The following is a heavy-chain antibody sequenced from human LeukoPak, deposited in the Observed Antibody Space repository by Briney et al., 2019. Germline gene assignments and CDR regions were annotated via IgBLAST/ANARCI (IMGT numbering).Heavy chain of an antibody. CDR2: IYYSGST. CDR1: GGSISSGDYY. CDR3: ARDRSSSTSLDY. Sequence: SETLSLTCTVSGGSISSGDYYWSWIRQPPGKGLEWIGYIYYSGSTYYNPSLKSRVTISVDTSKNQFSLKLSSVTAADTAVYYCARDRSSSTSLDYWGQGTLVTVSS. J-gene: IGHJ4*02. D-gene: IGHD2-2*01. V-gene: IGHV4-30-4*08.